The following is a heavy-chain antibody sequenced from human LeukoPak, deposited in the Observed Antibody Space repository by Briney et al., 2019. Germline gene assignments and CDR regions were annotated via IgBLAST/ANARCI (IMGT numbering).Heavy chain of an antibody. CDR2: IYPGDSDT. V-gene: IGHV5-51*01. CDR3: ASSTGGYSGYDLYYFDY. D-gene: IGHD5-12*01. Sequence: GESLKISCKGSGYSFTSYWIGWVRQMPGKGLEWMGIIYPGDSDTRYSLSFQGQVTISADKSISTAYLQWSSLKASDTAMYYCASSTGGYSGYDLYYFDYWGQGTLVTVSS. J-gene: IGHJ4*02. CDR1: GYSFTSYW.